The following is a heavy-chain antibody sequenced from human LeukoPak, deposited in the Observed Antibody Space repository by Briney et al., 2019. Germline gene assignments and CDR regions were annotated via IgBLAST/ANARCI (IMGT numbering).Heavy chain of an antibody. CDR3: ARDQGLGGYFDY. V-gene: IGHV4-34*01. CDR1: GGSFSGYY. Sequence: SETLSLTCAVYGGSFSGYYWSWIRQPPGKGLEWIGEINHSGSTNYNPSLKSRVTISVDTSKNQFSLKLSSVTAADTAVYYCARDQGLGGYFDYWGQGTLVTVSS. D-gene: IGHD3-16*01. CDR2: INHSGST. J-gene: IGHJ4*02.